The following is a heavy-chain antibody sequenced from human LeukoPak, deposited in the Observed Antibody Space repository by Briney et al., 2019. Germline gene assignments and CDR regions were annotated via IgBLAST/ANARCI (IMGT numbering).Heavy chain of an antibody. Sequence: PGGSLRLSCVASGLTFRNYGFHSVRQAPGKGLGCGAIIYSGGGTTKYYAESVKDRFPITRDDSKDTVYPQMHSLSPEDTAVYYCVVILVPGGVWHFDLWGRGTLVTVSS. CDR2: IYSGGGTTK. CDR3: VVILVPGGVWHFDL. CDR1: GLTFRNYG. V-gene: IGHV3-33*03. D-gene: IGHD2-2*01. J-gene: IGHJ2*01.